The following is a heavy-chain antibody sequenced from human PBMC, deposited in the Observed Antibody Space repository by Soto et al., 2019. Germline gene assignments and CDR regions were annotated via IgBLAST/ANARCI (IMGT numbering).Heavy chain of an antibody. CDR3: TRGLTVTTYDY. CDR1: GFTFSSYA. Sequence: GSLRLSCAASGFTFSSYAMSWVRQAPGKGLEWVSTISGSGAGTYYADSVKGRFTISRDNSKNSVFLQMDSLRTEDTAVYYCTRGLTVTTYDYWGQGTLVTVSS. CDR2: ISGSGAGT. J-gene: IGHJ4*02. D-gene: IGHD4-17*01. V-gene: IGHV3-23*01.